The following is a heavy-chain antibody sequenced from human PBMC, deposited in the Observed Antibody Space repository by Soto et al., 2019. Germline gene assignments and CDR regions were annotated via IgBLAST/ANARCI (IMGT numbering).Heavy chain of an antibody. CDR1: GFTFSNAW. Sequence: SGGSLRLSCAASGFTFSNAWMNWVRQAPGKGLEWVGRIKSKTDGGTTDYAAPVKGRFTISRDDSKNTLYLQMNSLKTEDTAVYYCTTGHVEMAPDAFDIWGQGTMVTVSS. CDR3: TTGHVEMAPDAFDI. V-gene: IGHV3-15*07. D-gene: IGHD2-15*01. CDR2: IKSKTDGGTT. J-gene: IGHJ3*02.